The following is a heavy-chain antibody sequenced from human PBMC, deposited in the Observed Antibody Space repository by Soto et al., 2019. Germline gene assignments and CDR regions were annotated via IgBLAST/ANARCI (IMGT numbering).Heavy chain of an antibody. CDR2: IYSGGHT. Sequence: PSETLSLTCTVSGRTFIIKADFWYLAWIRQPPLTWLAWIGSIYSGGHTYYNPPLKSRVIISADTPKSQFSLSLRFVTAADTAVYFCVERSLLWAPAGGKGILVTVSS. V-gene: IGHV4-39*01. CDR1: GRTFIIKADF. D-gene: IGHD3-16*01. J-gene: IGHJ4*02. CDR3: VERSLLWAPA.